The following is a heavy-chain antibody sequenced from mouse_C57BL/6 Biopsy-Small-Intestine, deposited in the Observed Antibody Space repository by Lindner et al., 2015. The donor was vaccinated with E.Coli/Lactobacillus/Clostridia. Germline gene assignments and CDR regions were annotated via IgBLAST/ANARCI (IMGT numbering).Heavy chain of an antibody. CDR1: GYTFESYG. V-gene: IGHV1-81*01. D-gene: IGHD1-1*01. CDR2: IYPRSGNT. CDR3: ARCYYGTGTYYATDY. Sequence: VQLQESGAELARPGTSVKLSCNTSGYTFESYGVGWVKQRAGQGLEWIGEIYPRSGNTYFNEKFKGRATVTVDKTSSTAYMELRSLTSEDSAVYFCARCYYGTGTYYATDYWGQGTSVTVSS. J-gene: IGHJ4*01.